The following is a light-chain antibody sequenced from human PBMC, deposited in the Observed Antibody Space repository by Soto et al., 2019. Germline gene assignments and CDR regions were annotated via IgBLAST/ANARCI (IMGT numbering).Light chain of an antibody. CDR2: AAS. J-gene: IGKJ4*01. Sequence: DIQLTQSPAFLSASVGDRVTITCRASQGISSYLAWYQQKPGKAPKLLIYAASTLQSGVPSRFSGSGSGTEFTLTISSLQPEDSAIYYCQQLNSYPLTFGGGTKVEIK. CDR1: QGISSY. CDR3: QQLNSYPLT. V-gene: IGKV1-9*01.